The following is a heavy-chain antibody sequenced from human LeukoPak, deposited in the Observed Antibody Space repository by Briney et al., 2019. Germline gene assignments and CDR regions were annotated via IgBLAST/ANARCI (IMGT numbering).Heavy chain of an antibody. D-gene: IGHD1-26*01. CDR3: ARDSGSLD. V-gene: IGHV3-7*04. J-gene: IGHJ4*02. Sequence: GGSLRLSCAASGFTFSSYWMNWVRQAPGKGLEWVANIKQDGSEKYYLDSVKGRFTISRDNAESSMYLQMNSLRAEDTAVYYCARDSGSLDWGQGTLVTVSS. CDR1: GFTFSSYW. CDR2: IKQDGSEK.